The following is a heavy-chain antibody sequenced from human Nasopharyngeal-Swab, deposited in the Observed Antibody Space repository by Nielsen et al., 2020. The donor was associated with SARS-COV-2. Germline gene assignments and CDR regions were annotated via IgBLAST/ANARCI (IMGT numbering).Heavy chain of an antibody. CDR2: IKQDGSEK. D-gene: IGHD5-12*01. Sequence: GESLKISCAASGFTFSSYWMSWVRQAPGKGLEWVANIKQDGSEKYYVDSVKGRFTISRDNAKNSLYLQMNSLRAEDTAVYYCARDGFIVATPEDYYGMDVWGQGTTVTVSS. CDR3: ARDGFIVATPEDYYGMDV. V-gene: IGHV3-7*01. J-gene: IGHJ6*02. CDR1: GFTFSSYW.